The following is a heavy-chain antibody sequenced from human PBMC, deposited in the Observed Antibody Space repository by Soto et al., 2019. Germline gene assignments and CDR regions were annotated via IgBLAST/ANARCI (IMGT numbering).Heavy chain of an antibody. Sequence: EVQLLESGGGLVQPGGSLRLSCAASGFTFSSYAMSWVRQAPGKGLEWVSAISGSGGSTYYADSVKGRFTISRDNSKNTLYLQMNSLRVEDTAVYYCAKDPGASSDWHGGLYWGQGTLVTVSS. D-gene: IGHD6-19*01. V-gene: IGHV3-23*01. CDR1: GFTFSSYA. J-gene: IGHJ4*02. CDR2: ISGSGGST. CDR3: AKDPGASSDWHGGLY.